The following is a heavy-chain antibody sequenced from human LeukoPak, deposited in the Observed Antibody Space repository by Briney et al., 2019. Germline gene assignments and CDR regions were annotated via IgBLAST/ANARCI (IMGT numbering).Heavy chain of an antibody. CDR1: VYTFTGYY. V-gene: IGHV1-2*02. CDR2: INPDSAAT. J-gene: IGHJ4*02. Sequence: ASVKVSCKTSVYTFTGYYLHWLRQAPGQGLEWMGCINPDSAATNYAQKFQGRVTMTRDTSTSTAYMELSRLRSDDTAVYYCASGGRVFGSSGYYHDYWGQGTLVTVS. D-gene: IGHD3-22*01. CDR3: ASGGRVFGSSGYYHDY.